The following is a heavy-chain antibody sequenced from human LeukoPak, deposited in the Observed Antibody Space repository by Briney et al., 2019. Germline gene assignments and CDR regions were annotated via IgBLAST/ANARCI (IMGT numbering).Heavy chain of an antibody. D-gene: IGHD3-3*01. CDR2: INPNSGGT. Sequence: ASVKVSCKASGYTFTGYYMHWVRQAPGQGLEWMGWINPNSGGTNYAQKLQGRVTMTRGTSISTAYMELSRLRSDDTAVYYCARGRGRFLEWLLSYWGQGTLVTVSS. V-gene: IGHV1-2*02. CDR1: GYTFTGYY. J-gene: IGHJ4*02. CDR3: ARGRGRFLEWLLSY.